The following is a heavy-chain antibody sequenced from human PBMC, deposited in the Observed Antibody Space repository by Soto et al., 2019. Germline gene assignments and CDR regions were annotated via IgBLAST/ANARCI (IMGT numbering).Heavy chain of an antibody. Sequence: QVQLVQSGAEVKKPGSSVKVSCKASGGTFSSYTISWVRQAPGQGLEWMGRIIPILGIANYAQKFQGRVTITADKSTSTAYMELSSLRSEDTAVYYCARVVWESGSYYEFAFDIWGQGTMVTVSS. CDR3: ARVVWESGSYYEFAFDI. CDR2: IIPILGIA. CDR1: GGTFSSYT. D-gene: IGHD1-26*01. V-gene: IGHV1-69*02. J-gene: IGHJ3*02.